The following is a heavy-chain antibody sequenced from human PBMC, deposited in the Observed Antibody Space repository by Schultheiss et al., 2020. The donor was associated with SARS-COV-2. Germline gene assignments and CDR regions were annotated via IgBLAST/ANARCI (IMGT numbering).Heavy chain of an antibody. CDR1: GFTFSSYA. CDR3: ARSAHSSSWRDYFDY. V-gene: IGHV3-30-3*01. D-gene: IGHD6-13*01. CDR2: ISYDGSNK. Sequence: GGSLRLSCVASGFTFSSYAMHWVRQAPGKGLEWVAVISYDGSNKYYADSVKGRFTISRDNSKNTLYLQMNSLRAEDTAVYYCARSAHSSSWRDYFDYWGQGTLVTVSS. J-gene: IGHJ4*02.